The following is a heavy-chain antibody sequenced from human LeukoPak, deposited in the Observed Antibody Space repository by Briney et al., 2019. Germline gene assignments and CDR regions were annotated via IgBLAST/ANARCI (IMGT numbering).Heavy chain of an antibody. Sequence: SETLSLTCAVYGGSFSDYSWSWIRQPPGKGLEWIGEINHSGGTNHNPSLMNRVIMSVDTSKNQFSLKLSSVTAADTAVYYCARLLLYPDPQIVFDYWGQGTLVTVSS. CDR1: GGSFSDYS. CDR3: ARLLLYPDPQIVFDY. CDR2: INHSGGT. D-gene: IGHD3-10*01. V-gene: IGHV4-34*01. J-gene: IGHJ4*02.